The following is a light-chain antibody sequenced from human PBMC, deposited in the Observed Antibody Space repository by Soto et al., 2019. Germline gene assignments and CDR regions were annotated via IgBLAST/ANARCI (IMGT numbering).Light chain of an antibody. Sequence: QSVLTQPPSASGTPGQRVTISCSGSSSNIGSNTVNWYQQLPGTAPKLLIYYNNQRPSGVPDRFSGSKSGTSASLAISGLRSEDEADYYCATWDDSLSGYVFGTGTKLTVL. CDR1: SSNIGSNT. J-gene: IGLJ1*01. CDR2: YNN. V-gene: IGLV1-44*01. CDR3: ATWDDSLSGYV.